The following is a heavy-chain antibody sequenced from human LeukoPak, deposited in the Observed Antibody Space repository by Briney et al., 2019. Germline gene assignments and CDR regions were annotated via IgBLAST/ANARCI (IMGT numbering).Heavy chain of an antibody. D-gene: IGHD1-26*01. CDR3: AKDFRVGARSFDY. V-gene: IGHV3-30*02. Sequence: GGSLRLSCAASGFTVSSNYMSWVRQAPGKGLEWVAFIQYDGSYNMYADSVKGRFTISRDNSNNMLYLQMNSLRTEDTAVYFCAKDFRVGARSFDYWGQGTLVTVSS. CDR1: GFTVSSNY. J-gene: IGHJ4*02. CDR2: IQYDGSYN.